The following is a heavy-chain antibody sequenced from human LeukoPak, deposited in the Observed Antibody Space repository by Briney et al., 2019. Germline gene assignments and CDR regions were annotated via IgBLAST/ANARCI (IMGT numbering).Heavy chain of an antibody. CDR2: IIPIFGTA. V-gene: IGHV1-69*01. CDR1: GGTFSSYA. D-gene: IGHD2-2*01. CDR3: ARGNRIYCSSTSCYVGGWFDP. Sequence: GSSVKVSCKXSGGTFSSYAISWVRQAPGQGLERMGGIIPIFGTANYSQKFQGRVTITADESTSTAYMELSSLRSEDTAVYYCARGNRIYCSSTSCYVGGWFDPWGQGTLVTVSS. J-gene: IGHJ5*02.